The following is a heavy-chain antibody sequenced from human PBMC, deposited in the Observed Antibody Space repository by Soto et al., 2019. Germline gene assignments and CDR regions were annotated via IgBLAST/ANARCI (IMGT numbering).Heavy chain of an antibody. CDR1: GFNVSSNS. J-gene: IGHJ5*01. CDR3: ARHVWLES. Sequence: GGPLRLSCAASGFNVSSNSMNWVRQAPGKGLEWLSLIHSDANTKYADSVKGRFTISRDSSENTVYLLVNSLRAEDTAVYYCARHVWLESWGQGTLVTVSS. CDR2: IHSDANT. V-gene: IGHV3-53*01.